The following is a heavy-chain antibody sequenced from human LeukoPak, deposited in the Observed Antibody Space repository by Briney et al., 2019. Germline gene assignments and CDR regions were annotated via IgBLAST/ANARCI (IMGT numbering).Heavy chain of an antibody. V-gene: IGHV4-39*01. J-gene: IGHJ6*03. Sequence: TETLSLTCTVSGGSISSSSYYWGWIRQPPGKGLEWIGSIYYSGSTYDNPSIKSRVTISVDTSKNQFSLKLSSVTAADTAVYYCARHVYDYVWGSYRYTPWLNYLDVWGKGTTVTVSS. CDR1: GGSISSSSYY. CDR3: ARHVYDYVWGSYRYTPWLNYLDV. D-gene: IGHD3-16*02. CDR2: IYYSGST.